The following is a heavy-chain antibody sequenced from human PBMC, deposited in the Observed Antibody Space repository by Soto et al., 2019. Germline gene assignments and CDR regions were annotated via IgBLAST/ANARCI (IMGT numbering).Heavy chain of an antibody. V-gene: IGHV4-39*01. CDR2: IYYSGST. CDR1: GGSISSSDYY. J-gene: IGHJ4*02. CDR3: ARHNYGSGSTYFDY. D-gene: IGHD3-10*01. Sequence: PSETLSLTCTVSGGSISSSDYYWGWIRQPPGKGLEWIGSIYYSGSTYYNPSLKSRVTMSVDTSKNQFSLKLNSMTAADTAVYYCARHNYGSGSTYFDYWGQGTLVTVSS.